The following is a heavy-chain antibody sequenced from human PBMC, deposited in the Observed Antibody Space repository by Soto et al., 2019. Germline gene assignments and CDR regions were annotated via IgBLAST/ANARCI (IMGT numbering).Heavy chain of an antibody. CDR2: IIPILGIA. Sequence: QVQLVQSGAEVKKPGSSVKVSCKASGGTFSSYTISWVRQAPGQGLEWMGRIIPILGIANYAQKFQGRVTITADKSTSTAYMELSSLRSEDTAVYYCARPGSSGYYPGGFDPWGQGTLVTVSS. D-gene: IGHD3-22*01. CDR3: ARPGSSGYYPGGFDP. CDR1: GGTFSSYT. J-gene: IGHJ5*02. V-gene: IGHV1-69*02.